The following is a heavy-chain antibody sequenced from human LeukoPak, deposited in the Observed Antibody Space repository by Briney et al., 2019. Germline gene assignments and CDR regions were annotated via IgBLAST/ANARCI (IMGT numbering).Heavy chain of an antibody. D-gene: IGHD1-26*01. J-gene: IGHJ3*02. CDR2: IYYSGST. V-gene: IGHV4-38-2*02. CDR1: GYSISSGYY. CDR3: ARALIVGATTRLSPVNDAFDI. Sequence: SETLSLTCTVSGYSISSGYYWGWIRQPPGKGLEWIGSIYYSGSTYYNPSLKSRVTISVDTSKNQFSLKLSSVTAADTAVYYCARALIVGATTRLSPVNDAFDIWGQGTMVTVSS.